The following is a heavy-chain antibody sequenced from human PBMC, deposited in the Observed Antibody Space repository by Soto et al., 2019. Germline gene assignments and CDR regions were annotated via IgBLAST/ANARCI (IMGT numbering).Heavy chain of an antibody. V-gene: IGHV1-46*01. CDR2: INPSVGST. CDR3: ARESQSSGWSWFDY. Sequence: QVQLVQSGAEVKKPGASVKVSCKASGYTFTNYYIHWVRQAPGQGLEWMGMINPSVGSTSYTRSFQVRVTLTRDTSTSTVYMELSSLRSEDTAVYYCARESQSSGWSWFDYWGQGTLVTVSS. CDR1: GYTFTNYY. J-gene: IGHJ4*02. D-gene: IGHD6-19*01.